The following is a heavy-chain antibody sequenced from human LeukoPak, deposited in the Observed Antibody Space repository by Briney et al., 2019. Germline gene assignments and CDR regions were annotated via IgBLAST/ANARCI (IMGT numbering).Heavy chain of an antibody. V-gene: IGHV1-46*01. CDR2: INPSGGST. D-gene: IGHD2-15*01. Sequence: ASVKVSCKASGYTFTSYYMHWVRQAPGQGLEWMGIINPSGGSTSYAQKFQGRVTMTRDTSTSTVYMELSSLRSEDTAVYYCARDGCSGGSCYGGDYWGQGTLVTVSS. CDR1: GYTFTSYY. J-gene: IGHJ4*02. CDR3: ARDGCSGGSCYGGDY.